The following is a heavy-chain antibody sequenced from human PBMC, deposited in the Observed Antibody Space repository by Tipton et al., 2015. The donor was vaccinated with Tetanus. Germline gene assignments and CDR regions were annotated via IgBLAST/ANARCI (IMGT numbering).Heavy chain of an antibody. Sequence: TLSLTCTVSGGSISSYYWSWIRHRPGKGLEWIGYIYYSGSTLYNPSLKSRVNISVDTSKNQFSLRLTSVTAADTAVYYCARDQGGGRVARLNWFGPWGQGTLVTGSS. CDR1: GGSISSYY. J-gene: IGHJ5*02. CDR3: ARDQGGGRVARLNWFGP. CDR2: IYYSGST. V-gene: IGHV4-31*03. D-gene: IGHD3-16*01.